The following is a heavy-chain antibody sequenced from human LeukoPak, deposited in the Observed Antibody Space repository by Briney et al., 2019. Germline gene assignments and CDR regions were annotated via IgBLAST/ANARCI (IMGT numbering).Heavy chain of an antibody. J-gene: IGHJ4*02. CDR3: AKDLSYVDTAMVTGY. Sequence: GGSLRLSCAASGFTFSSYAMSWVRQAPGKGLEWVSAISGSGGSTYYAGSVKGRFTISRDNSKNTLYLQMNSLRAEDTAVYYCAKDLSYVDTAMVTGYWGQGTLVTVSS. CDR1: GFTFSSYA. CDR2: ISGSGGST. V-gene: IGHV3-23*01. D-gene: IGHD5-18*01.